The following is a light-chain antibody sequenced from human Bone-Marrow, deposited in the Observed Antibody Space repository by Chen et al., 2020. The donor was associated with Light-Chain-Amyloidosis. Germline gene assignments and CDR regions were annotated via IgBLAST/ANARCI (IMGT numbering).Light chain of an antibody. CDR2: EVT. V-gene: IGLV2-14*01. J-gene: IGLJ1*01. CDR1: SSDVGGDNH. CDR3: SRCTITNTLV. Sequence: QSALTQPASVSGSPGQSITISCTGTSSDVGGDNHVSWYQQHPDKAPKLMIYEVTNRPSWVPDRLSGSKSDHTASLTISGLQTEDEADYFCSRCTITNTLVFGSGTRVTVL.